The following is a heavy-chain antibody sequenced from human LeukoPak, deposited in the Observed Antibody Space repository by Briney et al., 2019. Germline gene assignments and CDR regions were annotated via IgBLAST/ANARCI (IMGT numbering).Heavy chain of an antibody. CDR3: ARVLRVGATLYFDY. V-gene: IGHV3-48*03. D-gene: IGHD1-26*01. Sequence: GGSLRLSCAASGFTFSSYEMNWVRQAPGKGLEWVSYISSSGSTIYYADSVKGRFTISRDNAKNSLYLQMNSLRAEDTAVYYCARVLRVGATLYFDYWGQGTLVTVSS. CDR2: ISSSGSTI. J-gene: IGHJ4*02. CDR1: GFTFSSYE.